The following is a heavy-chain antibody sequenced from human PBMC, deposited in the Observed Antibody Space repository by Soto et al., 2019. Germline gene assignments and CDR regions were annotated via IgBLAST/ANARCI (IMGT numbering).Heavy chain of an antibody. CDR1: GYTFTNYG. V-gene: IGHV1-18*01. J-gene: IGHJ3*02. CDR2: TSPYNGNT. D-gene: IGHD3-22*01. CDR3: ARDYHDTRGRALDI. Sequence: ASVKVSCKTSGYTFTNYGITWVRQAPGQGLEWMGWTSPYNGNTNYAQNFQGRVTMTTDTSTSTAYMELRSLRSDDTAVYYWARDYHDTRGRALDIWGQGTRVTVSS.